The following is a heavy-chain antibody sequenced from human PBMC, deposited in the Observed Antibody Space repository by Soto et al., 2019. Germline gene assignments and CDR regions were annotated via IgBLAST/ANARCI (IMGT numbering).Heavy chain of an antibody. CDR3: AKDGEGDCSSTSCYGNWFDP. CDR1: GYTFTSYY. CDR2: INPSGGST. J-gene: IGHJ5*02. V-gene: IGHV1-46*01. D-gene: IGHD2-2*01. Sequence: QVQLVQSGAEVKKPGASVKVSCKASGYTFTSYYMHWVRQAPGQGLEWMGIINPSGGSTSYAQKFQGSVTMTMDTSTSTVYMELSSLRSEDTAVYYCAKDGEGDCSSTSCYGNWFDPWGQGTLVTVSS.